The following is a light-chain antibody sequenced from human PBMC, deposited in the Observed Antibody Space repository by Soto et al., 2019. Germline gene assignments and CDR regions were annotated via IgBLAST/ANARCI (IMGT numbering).Light chain of an antibody. Sequence: NFMLTQPHSVSESPGKTLSISCNRSSGSIANNYVQWYQQRPGSAPTTVIYENNQRLSGVPDRFSGSTDGSSNSASLTSSGLQTEDEADYYCQSYDSDFVVFGGGTKLTVL. CDR2: ENN. CDR3: QSYDSDFVV. V-gene: IGLV6-57*04. CDR1: SGSIANNY. J-gene: IGLJ2*01.